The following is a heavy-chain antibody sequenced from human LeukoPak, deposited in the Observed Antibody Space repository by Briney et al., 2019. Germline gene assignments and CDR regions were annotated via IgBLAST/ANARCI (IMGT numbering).Heavy chain of an antibody. CDR2: TSYDGSSK. CDR1: GFTFSSHA. V-gene: IGHV3-30*04. Sequence: GGTLRLSCAASGFTFSSHAMHWVRQAPGKGPEWVATTSYDGSSKHYADSVKGRFTISRDDSKNTLYLQMNSLRAEDTAVYFCARDRHSGSFYGYFDYWGQGTLVTVSS. CDR3: ARDRHSGSFYGYFDY. D-gene: IGHD1-26*01. J-gene: IGHJ4*02.